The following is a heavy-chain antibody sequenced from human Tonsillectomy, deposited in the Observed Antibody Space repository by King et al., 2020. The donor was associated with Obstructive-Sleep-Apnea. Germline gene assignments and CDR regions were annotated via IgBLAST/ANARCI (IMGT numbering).Heavy chain of an antibody. CDR1: GFTFSRYC. CDR2: INQDGSEQ. Sequence: VQLVESGGGLVQPGGSLRLSCAASGFTFSRYCMSRVRQAPGKGLEWVANINQDGSEQYYVDSVKGRFTVSRDNAKNSLYLQMNSLRAEDTAVYYCARASYYYDSSGYFGGFDYWGQGTLVTVSS. J-gene: IGHJ4*02. D-gene: IGHD3-22*01. V-gene: IGHV3-7*04. CDR3: ARASYYYDSSGYFGGFDY.